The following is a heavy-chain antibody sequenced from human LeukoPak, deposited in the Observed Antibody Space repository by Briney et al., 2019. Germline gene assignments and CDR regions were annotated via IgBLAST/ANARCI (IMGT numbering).Heavy chain of an antibody. V-gene: IGHV3-23*01. D-gene: IGHD5-12*01. J-gene: IGHJ6*03. CDR2: IGGSGTRT. Sequence: PGGSLRLSCSASGFTFTTYGMNWVRQAPGKGLEWVSGIGGSGTRTYYADSVKGRFTISRDNSKNTLYLQMNSLRAEDTAVYYCAKPRATRYYYYMDVWGKGTTVTISS. CDR1: GFTFTTYG. CDR3: AKPRATRYYYYMDV.